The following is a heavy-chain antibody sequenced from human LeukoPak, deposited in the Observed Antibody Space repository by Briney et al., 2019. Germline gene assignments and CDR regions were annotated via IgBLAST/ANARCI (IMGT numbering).Heavy chain of an antibody. D-gene: IGHD1-26*01. J-gene: IGHJ4*02. CDR1: GFPFRGFW. V-gene: IGHV3-30-3*01. CDR2: FSNDGNNE. CDR3: ARDLRQSGSYYHPFDL. Sequence: PGGSLRISCAASGFPFRGFWMSWVRRAPGKGLEGGSFFSNDGNNEYYADSVRGRFTISRDNPKNTVFLQMNSLRGEDTALYYCARDLRQSGSYYHPFDLWGQGTLVIVSS.